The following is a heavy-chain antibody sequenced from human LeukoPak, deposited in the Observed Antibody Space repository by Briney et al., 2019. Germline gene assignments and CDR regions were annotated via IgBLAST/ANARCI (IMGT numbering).Heavy chain of an antibody. CDR3: GRWGYCNSCKYFVGDY. Sequence: SETLSLTCIVSGDSIRSYYWNWIRQAPGKALEWIGHIHNNGDIAYNFSLKSRVTISMDTSKNQFSLKLSSVTAADTAVYYCGRWGYCNSCKYFVGDYWGQGTVVTVYS. J-gene: IGHJ4*02. V-gene: IGHV4-59*01. D-gene: IGHD2/OR15-2a*01. CDR2: IHNNGDI. CDR1: GDSIRSYY.